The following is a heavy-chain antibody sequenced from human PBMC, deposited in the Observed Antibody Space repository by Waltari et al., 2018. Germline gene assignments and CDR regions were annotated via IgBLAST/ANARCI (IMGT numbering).Heavy chain of an antibody. CDR1: SGSITSTDYY. Sequence: QVQLQEPGPGLVKPSQTLSLTCTVSSGSITSTDYYWSWIRQSPGKGLEWIGYIYYTGITLYDPSHKSRVTISLDTSKNQFSLKLNSVTAADTAVYFCARSEVTAAPFFDYWGQGTLVAVSS. J-gene: IGHJ4*02. CDR3: ARSEVTAAPFFDY. CDR2: IYYTGIT. V-gene: IGHV4-30-4*08. D-gene: IGHD2-21*02.